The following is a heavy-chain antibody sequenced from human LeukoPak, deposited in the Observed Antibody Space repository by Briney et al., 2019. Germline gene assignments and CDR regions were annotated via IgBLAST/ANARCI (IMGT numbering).Heavy chain of an antibody. CDR3: ASRPAGSTWYGVFDY. Sequence: PSETLSLTCSVSGGSINSHYWSWIRQSPGKGLEWIGYVFNGGSTNYNPSLKSRVTMSLDTSRDQFSLRLSSVTTADTAIYYCASRPAGSTWYGVFDYWGQGTLVTVSS. V-gene: IGHV4-59*11. CDR1: GGSINSHY. CDR2: VFNGGST. J-gene: IGHJ4*02. D-gene: IGHD6-13*01.